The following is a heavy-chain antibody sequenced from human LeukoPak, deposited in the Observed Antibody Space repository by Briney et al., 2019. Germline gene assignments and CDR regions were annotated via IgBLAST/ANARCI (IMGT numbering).Heavy chain of an antibody. CDR1: GFTFSSYG. V-gene: IGHV3-30*18. CDR3: AKDGFDY. Sequence: GGALRLSCAASGFTFSSYGMHWVRQAPGKGLEWVSVISYDGSNKYYADSAKGRFTISRDNSKTTLYLQMNSLRAEDTAVYYCAKDGFDYWGQGTLVTVSS. J-gene: IGHJ4*02. CDR2: ISYDGSNK.